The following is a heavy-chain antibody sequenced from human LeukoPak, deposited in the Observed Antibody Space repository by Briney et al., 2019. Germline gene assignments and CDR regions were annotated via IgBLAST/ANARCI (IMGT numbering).Heavy chain of an antibody. V-gene: IGHV1-2*02. CDR1: GCTFTAYY. Sequence: GASVKVSCKTSGCTFTAYYINWVRQAPGQGLEWLGWINPSSGDTNYAQNFQGRVTMTGDTSINTAYMELSSLTSDDTAVYYCASAQMKLATIGWGQGTLVTVSS. CDR3: ASAQMKLATIG. CDR2: INPSSGDT. D-gene: IGHD5-24*01. J-gene: IGHJ4*02.